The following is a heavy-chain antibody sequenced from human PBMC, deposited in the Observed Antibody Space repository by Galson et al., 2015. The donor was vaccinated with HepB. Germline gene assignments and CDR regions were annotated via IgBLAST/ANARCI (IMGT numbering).Heavy chain of an antibody. V-gene: IGHV3-23*01. J-gene: IGHJ6*02. D-gene: IGHD6-13*01. Sequence: SLRLSCAASGFTFSSLGMTWVRQAPGKGLECVSAISVSGGSTDYADSVKGRFTISRDNSKNTLFLQMNSLRVEDTAVYYCARDVRIAATGTTQPWGMDVWGQGTTVTVSS. CDR1: GFTFSSLG. CDR3: ARDVRIAATGTTQPWGMDV. CDR2: ISVSGGST.